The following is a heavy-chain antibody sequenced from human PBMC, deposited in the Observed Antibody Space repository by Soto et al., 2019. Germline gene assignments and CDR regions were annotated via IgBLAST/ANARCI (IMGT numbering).Heavy chain of an antibody. Sequence: QVQLVQSGAEVKNPGASVKVSCKTSGYTFTKYGVGWVRQAPGQGLEWMGWISGSSGNANYAEKVQGRITLTTDTSTRTAYIELRSLRSDDTAVYYCAREMAGLGGEYDYWGQGTLVTASS. D-gene: IGHD3-16*01. CDR3: AREMAGLGGEYDY. J-gene: IGHJ4*02. CDR2: ISGSSGNA. V-gene: IGHV1-18*01. CDR1: GYTFTKYG.